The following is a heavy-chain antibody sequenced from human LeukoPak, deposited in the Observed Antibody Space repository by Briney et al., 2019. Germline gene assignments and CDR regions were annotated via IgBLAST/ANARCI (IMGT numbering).Heavy chain of an antibody. Sequence: SETLSLTCSVSGASIISYYWNWVRQPPGKGLEWIGNIYIRGSTNYNPSLKRRVTISLDTSKDQFSLKLTSVTPADTAFYYCAKDWELGSWGQGTLVTVSS. CDR1: GASIISYY. J-gene: IGHJ5*02. V-gene: IGHV4-59*01. D-gene: IGHD1-26*01. CDR2: IYIRGST. CDR3: AKDWELGS.